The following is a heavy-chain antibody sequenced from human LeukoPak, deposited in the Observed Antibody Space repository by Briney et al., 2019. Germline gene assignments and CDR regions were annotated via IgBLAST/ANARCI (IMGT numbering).Heavy chain of an antibody. CDR3: AKGPYDFWSGYLYFDY. J-gene: IGHJ4*02. D-gene: IGHD3-3*01. CDR1: GFTFSSYA. V-gene: IGHV3-23*01. Sequence: GGSLRLSCAASGFTFSSYAMSWVRQAPGKGLEWVSAISGSGGSTYYADSVKGRFTISRDNSKNTLYLQMNSLRAEDTAVYYCAKGPYDFWSGYLYFDYWGQGTLVTVSS. CDR2: ISGSGGST.